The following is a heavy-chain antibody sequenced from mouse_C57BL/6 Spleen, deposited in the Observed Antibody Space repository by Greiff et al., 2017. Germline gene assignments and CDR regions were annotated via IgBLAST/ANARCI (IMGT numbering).Heavy chain of an antibody. CDR3: ARPMIRNYAMDY. J-gene: IGHJ4*01. Sequence: VQLQQPGAELVRPGSSVKLSCKASGYTFTSYWMDWVKQRPGQGLEWIGNIYPSDSETHYNPKFKDKATLTVDKSSSTAYMQLSSLTSEDSAVYYCARPMIRNYAMDYWGQGTSVTVSS. CDR1: GYTFTSYW. CDR2: IYPSDSET. D-gene: IGHD2-4*01. V-gene: IGHV1-61*01.